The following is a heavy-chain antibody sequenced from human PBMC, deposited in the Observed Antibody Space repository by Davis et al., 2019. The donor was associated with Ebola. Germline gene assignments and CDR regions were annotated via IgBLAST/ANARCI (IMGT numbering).Heavy chain of an antibody. J-gene: IGHJ6*02. CDR2: ISTSGDTT. CDR3: AEIYWVRYGMDV. Sequence: GGSLRLSCAASGFTFSNYAMNWVRQAPGKGLEWVSCISTSGDTTYYVGSVKGRFTISRDNAKNSLYLQMNSLRAEDTAVYYCAEIYWVRYGMDVWGQGTTVTVSS. V-gene: IGHV3-23*01. CDR1: GFTFSNYA. D-gene: IGHD2-8*02.